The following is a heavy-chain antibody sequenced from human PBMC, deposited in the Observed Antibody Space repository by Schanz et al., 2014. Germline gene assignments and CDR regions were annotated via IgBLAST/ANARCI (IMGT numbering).Heavy chain of an antibody. CDR3: AGMATVTYFDF. J-gene: IGHJ4*02. Sequence: QVQLQESGPGLVKPSDTLSLTCAVSGYSISRSNWWGWIRQPPGKGLEFIGYIYYSGNTYYNPSLKSRVTMSLDTSKNQFSLKLTSVTAVDTAVYYCAGMATVTYFDFWGPGTLVSVSS. D-gene: IGHD4-17*01. CDR1: GYSISRSNW. V-gene: IGHV4-28*01. CDR2: IYYSGNT.